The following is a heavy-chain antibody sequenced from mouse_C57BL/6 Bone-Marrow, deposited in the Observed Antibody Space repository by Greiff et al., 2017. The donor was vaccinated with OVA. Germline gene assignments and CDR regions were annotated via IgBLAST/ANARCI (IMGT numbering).Heavy chain of an antibody. CDR3: AREDSNYDYAMDY. CDR1: GFTFSSYG. CDR2: ISSGGSYT. Sequence: EVKVVESGGDLVKPGGSLKLSCATSGFTFSSYGMSWVRQTPDKRLEWVATISSGGSYTYYPDSVKGRFTISRDNAKNTLYLQMSSLKSEDTAMYYCAREDSNYDYAMDYWGQGTSVTVSS. J-gene: IGHJ4*01. D-gene: IGHD2-5*01. V-gene: IGHV5-6*01.